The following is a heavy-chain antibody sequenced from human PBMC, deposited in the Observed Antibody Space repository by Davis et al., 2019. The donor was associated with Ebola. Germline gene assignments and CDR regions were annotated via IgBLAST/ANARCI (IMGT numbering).Heavy chain of an antibody. CDR1: GFTFSNYA. Sequence: PGGSLRLSCAASGFTFSNYAMNWVRQAPGKGLEWVSSITSSSSHIYYADSVRGRFTISRDNAKNSLHLQMNSLRVEDTAVYFCARVIGEDGFNYPWYLDLWGRGTLVTVSS. J-gene: IGHJ2*01. CDR2: ITSSSSHI. D-gene: IGHD5-24*01. V-gene: IGHV3-21*01. CDR3: ARVIGEDGFNYPWYLDL.